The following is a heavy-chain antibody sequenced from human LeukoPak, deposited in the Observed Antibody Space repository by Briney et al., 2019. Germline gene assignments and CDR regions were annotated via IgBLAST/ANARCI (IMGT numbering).Heavy chain of an antibody. J-gene: IGHJ1*01. CDR2: IYNTGST. V-gene: IGHV4-30-2*01. CDR3: ARGISSIAARGDFQH. Sequence: PSETLSLTCTVSGGSISSGGYYWSWIRQPPGKGLEWIGYIYNTGSTYYNPSLKSRVTVSLDRSKNQFSLKLSSVTAADTAVYYCARGISSIAARGDFQHWGQGTLVTVSS. D-gene: IGHD6-6*01. CDR1: GGSISSGGYY.